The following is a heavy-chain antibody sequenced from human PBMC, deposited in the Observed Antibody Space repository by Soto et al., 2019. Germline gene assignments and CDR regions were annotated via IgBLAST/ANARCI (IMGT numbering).Heavy chain of an antibody. CDR3: ASQYYYDSSGHYSDAFDI. V-gene: IGHV3-74*01. Sequence: PGGSLRLSCASSGFTFSSDWMHWVRQAPGKGLVWVSRINTDGSGTTYADSVKGRFTISRDNAKNMVYLQMNSLRAEDTAVFYCASQYYYDSSGHYSDAFDIWGQGTMVTVSS. CDR1: GFTFSSDW. J-gene: IGHJ3*02. CDR2: INTDGSGT. D-gene: IGHD3-22*01.